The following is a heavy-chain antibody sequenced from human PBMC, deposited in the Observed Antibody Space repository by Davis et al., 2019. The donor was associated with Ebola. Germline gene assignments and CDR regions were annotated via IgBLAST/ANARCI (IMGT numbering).Heavy chain of an antibody. J-gene: IGHJ3*02. CDR3: ARHRSTFNSFDI. Sequence: SETLSLTCAVYGGSFSGYYWSWIRQPPGKGLEWIGYTYYTGSTDYNPSLKSRVTISVDTSEKQFSLKLRSVTAADTAIYYCARHRSTFNSFDIWGQGTMVVVS. D-gene: IGHD2/OR15-2a*01. CDR1: GGSFSGYY. CDR2: TYYTGST. V-gene: IGHV4-59*08.